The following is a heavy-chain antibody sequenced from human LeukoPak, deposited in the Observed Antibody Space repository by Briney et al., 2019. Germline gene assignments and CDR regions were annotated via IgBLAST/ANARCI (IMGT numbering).Heavy chain of an antibody. Sequence: ASVKVSCEASGYTPTRYFIHWVRQAPGQGLEWMGIINPNGGSTSYPQKLQGRVTMTTDTSTSTAYMELRSLRSDDTAVYYCARDRSLLRFLEWPTDAFDIWGQGTMVTVSS. J-gene: IGHJ3*02. V-gene: IGHV1-46*01. CDR1: GYTPTRYF. CDR2: INPNGGST. CDR3: ARDRSLLRFLEWPTDAFDI. D-gene: IGHD3-3*01.